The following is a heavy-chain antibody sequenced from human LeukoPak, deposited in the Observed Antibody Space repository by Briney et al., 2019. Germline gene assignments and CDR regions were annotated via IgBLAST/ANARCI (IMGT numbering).Heavy chain of an antibody. CDR2: ISSSSSAI. J-gene: IGHJ4*02. Sequence: TGGSLRLSCAASGFTFSTYSMNWVRQAPGKGLEWVSYISSSSSAIYYADSVKGRFTTSGDNAKNSLYLQMNSLRDEDTAVYYCARGKGNFGYTGFDYWGQGTLVTVSS. CDR3: ARGKGNFGYTGFDY. CDR1: GFTFSTYS. V-gene: IGHV3-48*02. D-gene: IGHD2-2*02.